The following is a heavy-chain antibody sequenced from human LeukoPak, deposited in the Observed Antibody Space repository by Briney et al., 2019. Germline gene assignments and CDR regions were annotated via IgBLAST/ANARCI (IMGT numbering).Heavy chain of an antibody. CDR2: IYSGGST. J-gene: IGHJ4*02. CDR1: GFTVSSNY. D-gene: IGHD3-9*01. Sequence: GGSLRLSCAASGFTVSSNYMSWVRQAPGKGLEGVSVIYSGGSTYYADSVKGRFTISRDNSKNTLYLQMNSLRAEDTAVYYCARGPILTGYYKVFVYWGQGTLVTVSS. CDR3: ARGPILTGYYKVFVY. V-gene: IGHV3-53*01.